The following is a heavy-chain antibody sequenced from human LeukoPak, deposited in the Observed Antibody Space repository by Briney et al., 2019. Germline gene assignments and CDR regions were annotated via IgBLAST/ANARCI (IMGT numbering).Heavy chain of an antibody. V-gene: IGHV4-4*07. CDR3: ARGSRDIVVVVAAMTDDAFDI. J-gene: IGHJ3*02. Sequence: PSETLSLTCTVSGGSISSYYWSWIRQPAGKGLEWIGRIYTSGSTNYNPSLKSRVTMSVDTSKNQFSLKLSSVTAADTAVYYCARGSRDIVVVVAAMTDDAFDIWGQGTMVTVSS. CDR1: GGSISSYY. CDR2: IYTSGST. D-gene: IGHD2-15*01.